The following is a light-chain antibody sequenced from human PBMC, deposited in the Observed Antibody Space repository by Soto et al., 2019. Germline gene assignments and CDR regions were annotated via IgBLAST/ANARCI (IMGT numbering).Light chain of an antibody. Sequence: QSVFTQPPSISGAPGLRVTISCTGSGTNIGAGYDVHWYQQLPGTAPKLLMYGDNKRPSGVPDRFSTSKSGTSASLVITGLQAEDEADYYCQSYDHSLSGSWIFGGGTKLTVL. V-gene: IGLV1-40*01. CDR3: QSYDHSLSGSWI. J-gene: IGLJ2*01. CDR2: GDN. CDR1: GTNIGAGYD.